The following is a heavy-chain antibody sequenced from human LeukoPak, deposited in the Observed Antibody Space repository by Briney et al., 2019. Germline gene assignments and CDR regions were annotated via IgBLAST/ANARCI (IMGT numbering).Heavy chain of an antibody. CDR2: ISGSGGST. D-gene: IGHD3-22*01. CDR1: GFAFTTYA. Sequence: GGSLRLSCAASGFAFTTYAMSWVRQAPGKGLEWVSAISGSGGSTYYADSVKGRFTISRDNSKNTLYLKMNSLRAEDTAVYYCARRCYDSSGFDYWGQGTLVTVSS. V-gene: IGHV3-23*01. CDR3: ARRCYDSSGFDY. J-gene: IGHJ4*02.